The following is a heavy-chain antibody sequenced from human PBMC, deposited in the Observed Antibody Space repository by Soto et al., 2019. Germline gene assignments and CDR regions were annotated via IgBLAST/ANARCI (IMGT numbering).Heavy chain of an antibody. CDR1: GFTFSSYW. J-gene: IGHJ5*02. V-gene: IGHV3-74*01. CDR3: ARARLSSANWFDP. CDR2: INSDGSST. D-gene: IGHD6-19*01. Sequence: GGSLRLSCAASGFTFSSYWMHWVRQAPGKGLVWVSRINSDGSSTSYADSVKGRFTISRDNAKNTLYLQMNSLRAEDTAVYYCARARLSSANWFDPWGQGTLVTVSS.